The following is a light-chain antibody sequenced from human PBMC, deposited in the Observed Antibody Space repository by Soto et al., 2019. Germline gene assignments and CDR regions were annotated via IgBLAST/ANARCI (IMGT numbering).Light chain of an antibody. CDR3: QQCNTWPPET. V-gene: IGKV3-15*01. J-gene: IGKJ1*01. CDR1: QSVSSG. CDR2: GAS. Sequence: EIVLTQSPGSLSLSPGERATLSYRASQSVSSGYVAWYQQKPGQSPRLLIYGASTRATGIPARFSGSGSGTEFTLTISSLRSEDFAVYYCQQCNTWPPETFGQGTKVDIK.